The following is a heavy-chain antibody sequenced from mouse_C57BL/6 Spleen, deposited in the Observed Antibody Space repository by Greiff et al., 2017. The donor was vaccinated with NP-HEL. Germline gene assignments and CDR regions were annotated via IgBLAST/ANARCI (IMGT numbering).Heavy chain of an antibody. V-gene: IGHV1-82*01. Sequence: VQLQQSGPELVKPGASVKISCKASGYAFSSSWMNWVQQRPGKGLEWIGRIYPGDGDTNYNGKFKGKATLTADKSSSTAYMQLSSLTSEDSAVYFCASSIYYDYDGPFDYWGEGTTLTVSS. CDR3: ASSIYYDYDGPFDY. CDR2: IYPGDGDT. D-gene: IGHD2-4*01. J-gene: IGHJ2*01. CDR1: GYAFSSSW.